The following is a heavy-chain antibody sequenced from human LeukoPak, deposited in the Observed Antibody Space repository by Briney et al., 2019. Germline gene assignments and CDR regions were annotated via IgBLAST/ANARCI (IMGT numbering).Heavy chain of an antibody. J-gene: IGHJ4*02. D-gene: IGHD5-12*01. CDR1: GLTFSNSA. CDR3: AKGGKWPRFGPEY. V-gene: IGHV3-23*01. Sequence: GGSLRLSCAASGLTFSNSAMNWVRQAPGKGLECVSGVSTSGGTYYADSVKGRFTISRDNSKNTVHLQMNSLRAEDTAVYYCAKGGKWPRFGPEYWGQGTLVTVSS. CDR2: VSTSGGT.